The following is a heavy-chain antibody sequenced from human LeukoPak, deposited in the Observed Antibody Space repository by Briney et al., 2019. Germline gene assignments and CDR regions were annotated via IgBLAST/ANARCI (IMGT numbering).Heavy chain of an antibody. CDR1: GYSISSGYY. CDR3: ARPDYYYYYMDV. V-gene: IGHV4-38-2*02. J-gene: IGHJ6*03. Sequence: SETLSLTCTVSGYSISSGYYWGWIRQPPGNGLEWIGSIYHSGSTYYNPSLKSRVTISVDTSKNQFSLKLSSVTAADTAVYYCARPDYYYYYMDVWGKGTTVTVSS. CDR2: IYHSGST.